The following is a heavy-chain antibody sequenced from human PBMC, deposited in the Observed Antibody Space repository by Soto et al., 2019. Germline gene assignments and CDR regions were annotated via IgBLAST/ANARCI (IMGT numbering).Heavy chain of an antibody. J-gene: IGHJ4*02. V-gene: IGHV3-23*01. CDR2: INYNAERT. Sequence: GGSLRLSCPASGFTFSSCAMAWVRQAPGKGLEWVSSINYNAERTYYADSVRGRFTISRDNTKNTLYLQVNSLRAEDTALYYCAKDRGSDFGDQLDSWGQGILVTVSS. CDR1: GFTFSSCA. D-gene: IGHD4-17*01. CDR3: AKDRGSDFGDQLDS.